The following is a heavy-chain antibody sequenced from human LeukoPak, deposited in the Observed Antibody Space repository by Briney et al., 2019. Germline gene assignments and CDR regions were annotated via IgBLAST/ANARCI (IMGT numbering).Heavy chain of an antibody. CDR2: IYSGTI. Sequence: GGSLRLSCTVSGFAVSSNSMSRVRQAPGKGLEWVSFIYSGTIHYSDSVKGRFTISRDNAKNSLYLQMNSLRAEDTAVYYCAREQWLVTIFDYWGQGTLVTVSS. J-gene: IGHJ4*02. V-gene: IGHV3-53*01. CDR3: AREQWLVTIFDY. D-gene: IGHD6-19*01. CDR1: GFAVSSNS.